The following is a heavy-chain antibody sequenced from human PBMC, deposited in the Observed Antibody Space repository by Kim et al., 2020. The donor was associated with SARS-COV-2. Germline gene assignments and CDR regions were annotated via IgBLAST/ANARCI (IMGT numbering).Heavy chain of an antibody. V-gene: IGHV4-59*09. CDR3: ARGHYYGGMDV. D-gene: IGHD3-10*01. J-gene: IGHJ6*02. Sequence: NYNPSLKSRVTISVDTSKNQFSLKLSSVTAADTAVYYCARGHYYGGMDVWGQGTTVTVSS.